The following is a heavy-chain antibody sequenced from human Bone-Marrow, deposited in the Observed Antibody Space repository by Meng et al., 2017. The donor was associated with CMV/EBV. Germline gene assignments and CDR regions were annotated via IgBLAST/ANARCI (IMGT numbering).Heavy chain of an antibody. V-gene: IGHV1-69*05. D-gene: IGHD3-3*01. Sequence: SVKVSCKASGCTFSSYAISWVRQAPGQGLEWMGGIIPIFGTANYAQKFQGRVTITTDESTSTAYMELSSLRSEDTAVYYCARGTICGVGIGCGMDVWGQGTTVTVSS. CDR2: IIPIFGTA. CDR1: GCTFSSYA. J-gene: IGHJ6*02. CDR3: ARGTICGVGIGCGMDV.